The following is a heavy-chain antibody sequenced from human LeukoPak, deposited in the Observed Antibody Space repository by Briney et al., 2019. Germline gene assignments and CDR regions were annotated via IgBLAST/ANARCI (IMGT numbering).Heavy chain of an antibody. V-gene: IGHV4-59*01. CDR3: ARDGRLGEVTTFVRPYYYYYGMDV. J-gene: IGHJ6*02. D-gene: IGHD3-16*01. CDR2: IYYSGST. Sequence: PSETLSLTCTVSGGSISSYYWSWIRQPPGKGLEWIGYIYYSGSTNYNPSLKSRVTISVDTSKNQFSLKLSSVTAADTAVYYCARDGRLGEVTTFVRPYYYYYGMDVWGQGTTVTVSS. CDR1: GGSISSYY.